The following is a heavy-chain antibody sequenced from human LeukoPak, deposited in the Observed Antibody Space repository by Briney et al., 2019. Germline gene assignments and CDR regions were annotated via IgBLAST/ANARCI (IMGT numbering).Heavy chain of an antibody. CDR3: ARLRYDAFDI. J-gene: IGHJ3*02. V-gene: IGHV4-34*01. CDR1: GGSFSGYY. Sequence: SETLSLTCAVYGGSFSGYYWSWIRQPPGKGLEWIGEINHSGSTNYNPSLKSRVTISVDTSKNQFSLKLSSVTAADTAAYYCARLRYDAFDIWGQGTMVTVSS. D-gene: IGHD3-16*02. CDR2: INHSGST.